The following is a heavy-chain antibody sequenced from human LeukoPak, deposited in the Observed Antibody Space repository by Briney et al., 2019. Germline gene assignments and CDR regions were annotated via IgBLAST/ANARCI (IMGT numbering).Heavy chain of an antibody. J-gene: IGHJ4*02. Sequence: GGSLRLSCADSGFTFSSYAMSWVRQAPGKGLVWLSAISGSGGSTYYADSVKGRFTISRDNAKNSLYLQMNSLRAEDTAVYYCARDRGYYGSGSRGSDYWGQGTLVTVSS. CDR2: ISGSGGST. D-gene: IGHD3-10*01. CDR1: GFTFSSYA. CDR3: ARDRGYYGSGSRGSDY. V-gene: IGHV3-23*01.